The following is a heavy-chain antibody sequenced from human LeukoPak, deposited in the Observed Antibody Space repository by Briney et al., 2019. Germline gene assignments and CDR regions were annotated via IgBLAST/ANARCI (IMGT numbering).Heavy chain of an antibody. CDR1: GFTFSSYA. CDR3: AKDLSCSGGSCTYYFDY. D-gene: IGHD2-15*01. J-gene: IGHJ4*02. CDR2: ISGSGGST. Sequence: GGSLRLSCAASGFTFSSYAMSWVRQAPGQGLEWVSAISGSGGSTYYADSVKGRFTISRDNSKNTLYLQMNSLRAEDTAVYYCAKDLSCSGGSCTYYFDYWGQGTLVTVSS. V-gene: IGHV3-23*01.